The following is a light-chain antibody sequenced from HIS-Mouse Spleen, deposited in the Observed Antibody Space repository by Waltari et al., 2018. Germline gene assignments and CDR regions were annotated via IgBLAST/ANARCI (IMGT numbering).Light chain of an antibody. Sequence: QSVLTQQPSASGTPGQRVTISCSGSSSNIGSNYVYWYQQLPGTAPKLLSYRNNQRPSGVPDRFSGSKSGTSASLAISGLRSEDEADYYCAAWDDSLSGPVFGGGTKLTVL. CDR2: RNN. CDR1: SSNIGSNY. V-gene: IGLV1-47*01. CDR3: AAWDDSLSGPV. J-gene: IGLJ3*02.